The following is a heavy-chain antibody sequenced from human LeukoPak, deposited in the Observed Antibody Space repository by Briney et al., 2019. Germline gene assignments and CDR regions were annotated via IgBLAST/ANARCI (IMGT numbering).Heavy chain of an antibody. CDR2: INTDGSTT. CDR1: GFTFSNDW. V-gene: IGHV3-74*01. D-gene: IGHD1-26*01. Sequence: QPGGSLRPSCAASGFTFSNDWMHWVRQAPGKGLVWVSRINTDGSTTTYADSVKGRFTISRDNAKNTLYLQMNSLRVEDTAVYYCARGRGGSYHYWGQGTLVTVSS. CDR3: ARGRGGSYHY. J-gene: IGHJ4*02.